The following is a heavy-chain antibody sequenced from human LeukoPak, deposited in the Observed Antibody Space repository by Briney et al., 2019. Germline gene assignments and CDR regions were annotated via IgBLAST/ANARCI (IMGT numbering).Heavy chain of an antibody. V-gene: IGHV4-31*03. CDR3: TRVGLNYESWSGYE. D-gene: IGHD3-3*01. J-gene: IGHJ4*02. CDR1: GASISSSGFY. CDR2: IFNSGST. Sequence: SETLSLTCTVSGASISSSGFYWSWIRQHPGKGLEWMGYIFNSGSTYYNPSLRSRLTISEDTSKNQFFLRLRSVTAADTAVYFCTRVGLNYESWSGYEWGQGALVTVSS.